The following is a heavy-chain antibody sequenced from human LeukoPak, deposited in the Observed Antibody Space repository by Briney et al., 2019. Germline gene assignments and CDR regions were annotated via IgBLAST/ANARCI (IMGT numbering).Heavy chain of an antibody. D-gene: IGHD2-2*01. J-gene: IGHJ6*04. Sequence: GGSLRFSCAASGFTFSDYYMSWIRQAPGKGLEWVSYISSSRSTIYYADSVMGRFTIYRDNAKNSLYLQMNSLRAEDTAVYYCARGPALGYCSSTSCYQGDVWGKGTTVTVSS. V-gene: IGHV3-11*04. CDR1: GFTFSDYY. CDR2: ISSSRSTI. CDR3: ARGPALGYCSSTSCYQGDV.